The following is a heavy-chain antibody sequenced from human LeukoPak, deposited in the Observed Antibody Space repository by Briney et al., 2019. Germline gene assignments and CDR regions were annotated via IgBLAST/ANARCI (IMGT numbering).Heavy chain of an antibody. D-gene: IGHD3-16*02. V-gene: IGHV3-48*03. CDR1: GFTFSSYE. Sequence: GGSLRLSCAASGFTFSSYEMNWVRQAPGKGLEWVSYISSSGSTIYYADSVKGRFTISRDNAKNSLYLQMNSLRAEDTAVYYCARGTYYDYVWGSYLLNYWGREPWSPSPQ. CDR2: ISSSGSTI. J-gene: IGHJ4*02. CDR3: ARGTYYDYVWGSYLLNY.